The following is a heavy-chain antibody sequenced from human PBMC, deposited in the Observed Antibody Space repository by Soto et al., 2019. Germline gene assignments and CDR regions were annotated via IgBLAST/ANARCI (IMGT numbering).Heavy chain of an antibody. CDR1: GFTFSSYS. D-gene: IGHD2-8*01. J-gene: IGHJ5*02. CDR2: ISSSSSTI. CDR3: ARSPGGALYGFDP. Sequence: GGFLRLSCAASGFTFSSYSMNWVRQAPGKGLEWVSYISSSSSTIYYADSVKGRFTISRDNAKNSLYLQMNSLRAEDTAVYYCARSPGGALYGFDPWGQGTLVTVSS. V-gene: IGHV3-48*01.